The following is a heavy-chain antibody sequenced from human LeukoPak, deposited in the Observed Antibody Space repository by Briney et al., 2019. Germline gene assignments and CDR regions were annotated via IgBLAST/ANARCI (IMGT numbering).Heavy chain of an antibody. V-gene: IGHV4-34*01. D-gene: IGHD2-15*01. Sequence: KPSETLSLTCAVYGGSFSGYYWSWIRQPPGKGLEWIGGINHSGSTNYNPSLKSRVTISVDTSKNQFSLKLSSVTAADTAVYYCARDRGGGHMDVWGKGTTVTISS. CDR1: GGSFSGYY. J-gene: IGHJ6*03. CDR2: INHSGST. CDR3: ARDRGGGHMDV.